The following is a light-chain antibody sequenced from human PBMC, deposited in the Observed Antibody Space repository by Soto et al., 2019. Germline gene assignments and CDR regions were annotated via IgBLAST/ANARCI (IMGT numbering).Light chain of an antibody. CDR1: SSDVGGYNY. V-gene: IGLV2-8*01. J-gene: IGLJ2*01. CDR2: EVS. CDR3: SSYAGSNRKV. Sequence: QSVLTQPPSASGSPGQSVTISCTVTSSDVGGYNYVSWYQQHPGKAPKVMIYEVSKRPSGVPDRFSGSKSGNTASLTVSGLQAEDEADYYCSSYAGSNRKVFGGGTKLTVL.